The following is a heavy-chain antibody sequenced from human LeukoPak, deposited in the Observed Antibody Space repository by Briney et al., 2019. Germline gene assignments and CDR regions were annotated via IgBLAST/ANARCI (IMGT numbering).Heavy chain of an antibody. CDR2: ISYDGSNK. V-gene: IGHV3-30*01. Sequence: GRSLRLSCAASGFTFSSYAMRRVRQAAGKGLEWVAVISYDGSNKYYADSVKGRFTISIDNSKNTLYLQMNSLRAEDTAVYYCAREERYCSSTSCSYYFDYLGQGTLVTVSS. CDR1: GFTFSSYA. J-gene: IGHJ4*02. D-gene: IGHD2-2*01. CDR3: AREERYCSSTSCSYYFDY.